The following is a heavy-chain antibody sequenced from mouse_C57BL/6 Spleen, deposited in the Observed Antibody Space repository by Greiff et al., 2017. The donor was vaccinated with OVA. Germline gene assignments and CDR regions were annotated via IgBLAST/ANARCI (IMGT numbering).Heavy chain of an antibody. D-gene: IGHD1-1*01. CDR3: TRPFYYYGSIYYFDY. CDR1: GYTFTSYW. Sequence: VQLKQSGTVLARPGASVKMSCKTSGYTFTSYWMHWVNQRPGQGLEWIGAIYPGNSDTSYNQKFKGKAKLTAVTSASTAYMELISMTNEDSAVYYCTRPFYYYGSIYYFDYWGQGTTLTVAS. J-gene: IGHJ2*01. V-gene: IGHV1-5*01. CDR2: IYPGNSDT.